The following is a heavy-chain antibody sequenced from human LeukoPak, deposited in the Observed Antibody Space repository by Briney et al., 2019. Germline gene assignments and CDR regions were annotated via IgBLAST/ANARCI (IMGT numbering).Heavy chain of an antibody. CDR1: GGSFSGYY. CDR3: AKDSSGLP. CDR2: INHSGST. J-gene: IGHJ4*02. D-gene: IGHD3-22*01. V-gene: IGHV4-34*01. Sequence: SETLSLTCAVYGGSFSGYYWSWIRQPPGKGLEWIGEINHSGSTNYNPSLKSRVTISVDTSKNQFSLKLSSVTAADTAVYYCAKDSSGLPWGRGTLVTVSS.